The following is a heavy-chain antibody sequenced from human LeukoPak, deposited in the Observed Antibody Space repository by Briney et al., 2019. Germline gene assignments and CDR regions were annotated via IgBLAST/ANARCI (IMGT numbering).Heavy chain of an antibody. V-gene: IGHV1-2*02. Sequence: GASAKVSCKASGYTFTGYYMHWVRQAPGQGLEWMGWINPNSGGTNYAQKFQGRVTMTRDTSISTAYMELSRLRSDDTAVYYCARGDPRIMVRGVPLGAYFDYWGQGTLVTVSS. CDR3: ARGDPRIMVRGVPLGAYFDY. J-gene: IGHJ4*02. CDR2: INPNSGGT. D-gene: IGHD3-10*01. CDR1: GYTFTGYY.